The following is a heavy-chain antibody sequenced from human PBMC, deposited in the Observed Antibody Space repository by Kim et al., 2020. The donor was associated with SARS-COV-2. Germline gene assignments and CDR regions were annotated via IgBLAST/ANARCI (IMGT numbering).Heavy chain of an antibody. CDR3: ARLPDISGWPFDY. Sequence: SETLSLTCTVSGGSLNGYFWTWIRQSPEKGLEWIGYIRYTGRTEYNPSLKSRVTMSLDTSKNQFSLKVTSVAPADTAVYYFARLPDISGWPFDYWGQGTL. J-gene: IGHJ4*02. CDR2: IRYTGRT. V-gene: IGHV4-59*13. CDR1: GGSLNGYF. D-gene: IGHD6-19*01.